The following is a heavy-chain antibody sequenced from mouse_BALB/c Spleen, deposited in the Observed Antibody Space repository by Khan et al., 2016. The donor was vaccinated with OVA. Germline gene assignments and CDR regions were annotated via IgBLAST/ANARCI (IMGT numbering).Heavy chain of an antibody. CDR2: ISYSGNT. CDR1: GYSITSDYA. J-gene: IGHJ2*01. D-gene: IGHD1-1*01. Sequence: EVQLQESGPGLVKPSQSLSLTCTVTGYSITSDYAWNLIRHFPGNKLEWMGHISYSGNTKYKPSLKSRISISRDTSKNQFFLQLNSVTTEDTATYYCARIYGGDFDYWGQGTTLTVSS. CDR3: ARIYGGDFDY. V-gene: IGHV3-2*02.